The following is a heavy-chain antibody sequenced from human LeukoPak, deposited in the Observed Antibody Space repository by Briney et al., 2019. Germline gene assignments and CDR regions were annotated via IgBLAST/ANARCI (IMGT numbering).Heavy chain of an antibody. CDR3: ARAQNYDFWSGSPRYYYMDV. D-gene: IGHD3-3*01. Sequence: SETLSLTCAVYGGSFSGYYWSWIRQPPGKGLEWIGEINHSGSTNYNPSRKSRVTISVDTSKNQFSLKLSSVTAADTAVYYCARAQNYDFWSGSPRYYYMDVWGKGTTVTVSS. CDR1: GGSFSGYY. J-gene: IGHJ6*03. CDR2: INHSGST. V-gene: IGHV4-34*01.